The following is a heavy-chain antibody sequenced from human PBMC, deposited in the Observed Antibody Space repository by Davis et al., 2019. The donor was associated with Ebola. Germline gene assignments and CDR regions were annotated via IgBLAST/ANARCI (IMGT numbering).Heavy chain of an antibody. CDR3: ARAQTTVTTEWFDP. V-gene: IGHV4-34*01. CDR2: INHSGST. CDR1: GGSFSGYY. J-gene: IGHJ5*02. Sequence: MPSETLSLTCAVYGGSFSGYYWSWIRQPPGKGLEWIGEINHSGSTNYNPSLKSRVTISVDRSKNQFSLKLSSVTAADTAVYYCARAQTTVTTEWFDPWGQGTLVTVSS. D-gene: IGHD4-17*01.